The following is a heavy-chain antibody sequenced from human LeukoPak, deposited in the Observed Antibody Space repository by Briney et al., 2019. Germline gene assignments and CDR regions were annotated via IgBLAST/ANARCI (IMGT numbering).Heavy chain of an antibody. J-gene: IGHJ3*02. Sequence: GGSLRLSCVASGFIFDDYAMSWVRQASGKGLEWVSGINWNGVSTGYADSVKGRFTISRDNAKNSLYLQMNSLRAEDTAVYYCARDRSDAFDIWGQGTMVTVSS. CDR2: INWNGVST. V-gene: IGHV3-20*04. CDR1: GFIFDDYA. CDR3: ARDRSDAFDI.